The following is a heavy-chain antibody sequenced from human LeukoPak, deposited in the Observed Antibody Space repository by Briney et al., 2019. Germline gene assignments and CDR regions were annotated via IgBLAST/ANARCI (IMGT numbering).Heavy chain of an antibody. CDR1: GFTFSSYE. D-gene: IGHD3-10*02. J-gene: IGHJ6*04. V-gene: IGHV3-48*03. CDR3: AELGITMIGGV. CDR2: ISSSGSYI. Sequence: PGGSLRLSCAASGFTFSSYEMNWVRQAPGKGLEGVSYISSSGSYIYYADSVRGRFTISRDNAKNSLYLQTNSLRAEDTAVYYCAELGITMIGGVWGKGTTVTISS.